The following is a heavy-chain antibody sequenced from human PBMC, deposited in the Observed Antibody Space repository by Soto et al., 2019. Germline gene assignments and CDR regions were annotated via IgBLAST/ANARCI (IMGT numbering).Heavy chain of an antibody. Sequence: SVKIFCKATGNAFTSCGVSWVRQVAGQGLEWMGWISAYNGNTNYAQKLQGRVTMTTDTSTTTAYMELRSLRSDDTAVYYCARGGYSYGYWGNFDYWGQGTLVTVSS. CDR3: ARGGYSYGYWGNFDY. CDR1: GNAFTSCG. V-gene: IGHV1-18*04. J-gene: IGHJ4*02. D-gene: IGHD5-18*01. CDR2: ISAYNGNT.